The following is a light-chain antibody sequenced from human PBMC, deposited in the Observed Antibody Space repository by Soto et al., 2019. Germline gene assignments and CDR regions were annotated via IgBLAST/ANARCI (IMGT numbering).Light chain of an antibody. Sequence: QSALAQPPSVSGAPGQRVTISCTGSTSNIGAGYDVHWYQQLPGTAPKLLIYDNTFRPSGVPDRFSGSNSGTSASLAITGLQAEDEADYYCQSYDSSLSGYVFGTGTKVTVL. V-gene: IGLV1-40*01. CDR3: QSYDSSLSGYV. CDR2: DNT. CDR1: TSNIGAGYD. J-gene: IGLJ1*01.